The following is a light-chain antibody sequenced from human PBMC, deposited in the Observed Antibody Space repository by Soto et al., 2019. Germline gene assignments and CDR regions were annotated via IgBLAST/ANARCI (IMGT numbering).Light chain of an antibody. CDR1: QSLNNY. CDR3: QQYYRSSIT. J-gene: IGKJ5*01. V-gene: IGKV1-5*01. CDR2: DAS. Sequence: QMTQSTSTLSASVGDRVTITCRASQSLNNYLAWYQQKPGKAPKLLIYDASTLERGVPSRFSGTGSGTEFTLTISSLQPDDFATYYCQQYYRSSITFAQGTRLAIK.